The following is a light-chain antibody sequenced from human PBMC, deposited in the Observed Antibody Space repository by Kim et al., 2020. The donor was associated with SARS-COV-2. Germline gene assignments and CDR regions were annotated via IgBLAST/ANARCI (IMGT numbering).Light chain of an antibody. CDR2: GAS. Sequence: VSPGERATLACRASQRVSSNLAWYQQKPGQAPRLLIFGASTRATGIPARFSGSGSGTEFTLTITSLQSEDCALYYCQQYNRWPPLTFGGGTKLEI. CDR1: QRVSSN. CDR3: QQYNRWPPLT. J-gene: IGKJ4*01. V-gene: IGKV3-15*01.